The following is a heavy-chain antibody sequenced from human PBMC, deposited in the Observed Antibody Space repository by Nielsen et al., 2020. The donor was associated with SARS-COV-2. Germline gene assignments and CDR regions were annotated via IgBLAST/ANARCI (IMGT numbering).Heavy chain of an antibody. CDR3: GYGVLES. V-gene: IGHV3-23*01. J-gene: IGHJ4*02. CDR2: INGNGAPT. CDR1: GFTFSTYG. Sequence: GESLTISCAASGFTFSTYGMSWVRQAPGKGLEWVSLINGNGAPTYYADSVKGRFTISRDNSKNSLFLQLNNLRAEDTAVYYCGYGVLESWGQGTLVIVSS. D-gene: IGHD3-16*01.